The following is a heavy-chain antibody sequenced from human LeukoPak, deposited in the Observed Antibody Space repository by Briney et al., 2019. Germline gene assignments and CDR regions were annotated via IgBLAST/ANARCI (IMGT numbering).Heavy chain of an antibody. Sequence: GGSLRLSCAASGFTFSSYGMHWVRQAPGEGLEWVAVISYDGSNKYYADSVKGRFTISRDNSKNTLYLQMNSLRAEDTAVYYCACHSGSYSSYAFDIWGQGTMVTVSS. CDR3: ACHSGSYSSYAFDI. D-gene: IGHD1-26*01. CDR2: ISYDGSNK. J-gene: IGHJ3*02. V-gene: IGHV3-30*03. CDR1: GFTFSSYG.